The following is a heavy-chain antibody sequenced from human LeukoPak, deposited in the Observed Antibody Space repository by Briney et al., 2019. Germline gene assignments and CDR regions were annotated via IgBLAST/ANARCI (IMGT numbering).Heavy chain of an antibody. CDR3: ARERWSLYSNDYYYYGLDV. CDR1: GFTFSSYA. V-gene: IGHV3-7*01. CDR2: IKQDGSEK. D-gene: IGHD3-3*01. J-gene: IGHJ6*02. Sequence: GGSLRLSCAASGFTFSSYALSWVRQAPGKGLEWVAHIKQDGSEKNYVDSVKGRFTISRDNAKNSLYLQMNSLRAEDTAVYYCARERWSLYSNDYYYYGLDVWGQGTTVTVSS.